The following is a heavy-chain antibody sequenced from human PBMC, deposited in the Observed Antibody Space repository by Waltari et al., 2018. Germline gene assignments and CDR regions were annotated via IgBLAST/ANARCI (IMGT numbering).Heavy chain of an antibody. CDR3: AKDAQVVSDY. D-gene: IGHD3-22*01. CDR2: IRDDGSNK. V-gene: IGHV3-30*02. J-gene: IGHJ4*02. CDR1: GFTFSSYG. Sequence: QVQLVESGGGVVQPGGSLRLSCAASGFTFSSYGMHWVRQAPGKGLEWVAFIRDDGSNKYYADSVKGRFTISRDNSKNTLYLQMNSLRAEDTAVYYCAKDAQVVSDYWGQGTLVTVSS.